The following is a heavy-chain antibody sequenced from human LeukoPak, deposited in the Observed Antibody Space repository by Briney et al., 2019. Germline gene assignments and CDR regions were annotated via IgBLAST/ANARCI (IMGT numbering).Heavy chain of an antibody. Sequence: QPGGSLRLSCAASGFSFSSYWMHWVRRAPGKGLVWVARISPDGSSALSADSVRGRFTISRDNADNTLYLQLNSLRAEDTAVYYCARVSFCPRCHFDYWGQGTLVTVSS. CDR2: ISPDGSSA. J-gene: IGHJ4*02. D-gene: IGHD2/OR15-2a*01. CDR3: ARVSFCPRCHFDY. V-gene: IGHV3-74*03. CDR1: GFSFSSYW.